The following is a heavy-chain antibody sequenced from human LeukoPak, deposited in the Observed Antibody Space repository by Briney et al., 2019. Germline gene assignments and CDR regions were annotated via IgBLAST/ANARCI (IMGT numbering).Heavy chain of an antibody. CDR2: ISWNSGSI. Sequence: GGSLRLSCAASGFTFDDYAMHWVRQAPGKGLEWVSGISWNSGSIGYADSVKGRFTISRDNAKNSLYLQMHSLTAEDTALYYCARYCTFRTCSGTKFDSWGPGTLVTVFS. D-gene: IGHD1-1*01. J-gene: IGHJ4*02. CDR3: ARYCTFRTCSGTKFDS. V-gene: IGHV3-9*01. CDR1: GFTFDDYA.